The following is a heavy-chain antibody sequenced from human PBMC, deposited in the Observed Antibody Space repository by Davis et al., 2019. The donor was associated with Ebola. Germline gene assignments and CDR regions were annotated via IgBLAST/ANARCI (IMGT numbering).Heavy chain of an antibody. J-gene: IGHJ4*02. V-gene: IGHV3-7*03. Sequence: GESLKISCAASGFTFSSYWMSWVRQAPGKGLEWVANIKQDGSEKYYVDSVKGRFTISRDNAENSLYLQVNSLRAEDTAVYYCARGDYSDPGCLDYWGQGTLVTVSS. CDR3: ARGDYSDPGCLDY. CDR1: GFTFSSYW. D-gene: IGHD4-17*01. CDR2: IKQDGSEK.